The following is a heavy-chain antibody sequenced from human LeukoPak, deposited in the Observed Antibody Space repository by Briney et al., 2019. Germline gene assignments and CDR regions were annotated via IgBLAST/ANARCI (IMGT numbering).Heavy chain of an antibody. Sequence: ASVKVSCKASGYTFTSNYIHWVRQAPGQGLEWMGMIYPRDGSTSYAQKFQGRVTVTRDTSTSTVHMELSGLRSEDTAVYYCARGRMGRVPAAVRFDPWGQGTLVTVSS. D-gene: IGHD2-2*01. J-gene: IGHJ5*02. CDR1: GYTFTSNY. V-gene: IGHV1-46*01. CDR2: IYPRDGST. CDR3: ARGRMGRVPAAVRFDP.